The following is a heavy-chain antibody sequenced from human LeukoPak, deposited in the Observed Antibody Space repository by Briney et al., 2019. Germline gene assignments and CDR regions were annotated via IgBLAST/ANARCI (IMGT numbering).Heavy chain of an antibody. CDR2: ISAYNGNT. CDR3: ASSELWFGELFYFDY. D-gene: IGHD3-10*01. Sequence: ASVKVSCKSSGFIFTSHGFTWVRQAPGQGLEWMGWISAYNGNTNYAQKFQGRVTMTTDTSTSSAYMELRSLTPDDTAVYYCASSELWFGELFYFDYWGQGTRVTVSS. J-gene: IGHJ4*02. CDR1: GFIFTSHG. V-gene: IGHV1-18*01.